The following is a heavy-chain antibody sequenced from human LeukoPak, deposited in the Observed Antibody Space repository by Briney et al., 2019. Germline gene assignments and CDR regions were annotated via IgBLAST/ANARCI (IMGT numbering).Heavy chain of an antibody. CDR1: GGSFSGYY. J-gene: IGHJ4*02. Sequence: SETLSLTCAVYGGSFSGYYWSWIRQPPGKGLEWIGEINHSGSTNYDPSLKSRVTISVDTSKNQFSLKLSSVTAADTAVYYCARGRTSYYDSSGYHFGYWGQGTLVTVSS. CDR2: INHSGST. CDR3: ARGRTSYYDSSGYHFGY. D-gene: IGHD3-22*01. V-gene: IGHV4-34*01.